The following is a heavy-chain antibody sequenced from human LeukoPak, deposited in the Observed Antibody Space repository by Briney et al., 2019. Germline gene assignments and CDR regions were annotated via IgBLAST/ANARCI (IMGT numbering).Heavy chain of an antibody. V-gene: IGHV1-18*01. J-gene: IGHJ3*02. CDR2: ISAYNGNT. Sequence: ASVKVSCKASGYTFISYGISWVRQAPGQGLEWMGWISAYNGNTNYAQKLQGRVTMTTDTSTSTAYMELRSLRSDDTAVYYCARDVFHRIAMIVVVSHDAFDIWGQGTMVTVSS. CDR3: ARDVFHRIAMIVVVSHDAFDI. CDR1: GYTFISYG. D-gene: IGHD3-22*01.